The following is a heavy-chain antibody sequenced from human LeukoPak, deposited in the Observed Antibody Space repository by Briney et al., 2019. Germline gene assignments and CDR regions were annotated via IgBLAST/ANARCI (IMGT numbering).Heavy chain of an antibody. V-gene: IGHV4-30-4*08. Sequence: PSETLSLTCTVSGGSISSGDYYWSWLRQPPGKGLEWIGYIYYSGSTYYNPSLKSRVTISVDTSKNQFSLKLSSVAAADTAVYFCARLYSGKRPPAYWGQGTLVTVSS. D-gene: IGHD2-21*01. CDR1: GGSISSGDYY. J-gene: IGHJ4*02. CDR2: IYYSGST. CDR3: ARLYSGKRPPAY.